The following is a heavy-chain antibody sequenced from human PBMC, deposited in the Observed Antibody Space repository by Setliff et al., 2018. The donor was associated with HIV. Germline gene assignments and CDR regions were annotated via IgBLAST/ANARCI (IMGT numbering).Heavy chain of an antibody. CDR3: ARDTPYSSSWFHWFDP. CDR1: GFDFSNSW. CDR2: LKFDGSRI. V-gene: IGHV3-74*01. J-gene: IGHJ5*02. Sequence: GGSLRLSCAAAGFDFSNSWMHWVRQSPGKRLEWVSRLKFDGSRIDYADSVKGRFTISRDNAKKSLYMQMNSLRAEDTALYYCARDTPYSSSWFHWFDPWGQGPLVTVSS. D-gene: IGHD6-13*01.